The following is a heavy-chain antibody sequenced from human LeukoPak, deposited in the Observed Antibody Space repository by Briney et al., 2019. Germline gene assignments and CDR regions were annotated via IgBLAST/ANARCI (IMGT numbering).Heavy chain of an antibody. V-gene: IGHV1-18*04. J-gene: IGHJ4*02. CDR1: GYTFTGYY. D-gene: IGHD6-13*01. CDR3: ARRYSSSFPYFDY. Sequence: ASVKVSCKTSGYTFTGYYMHWVRQAPGQGLEWMGWISAYNGNTNYAQKLQGRVTMTTDTSTSTAYMELRSLRSDDTAAYYCARRYSSSFPYFDYWGQGTLVTVSS. CDR2: ISAYNGNT.